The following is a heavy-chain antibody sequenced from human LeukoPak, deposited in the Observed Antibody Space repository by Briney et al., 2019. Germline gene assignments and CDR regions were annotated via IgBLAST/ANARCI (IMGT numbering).Heavy chain of an antibody. Sequence: SVKVSCKASGGTFSSYAISWVRQAPGQGLEWMGRIIPIFGTANYAQKFQGRVTITTDESTSTAYMELGSLRSEDTAVYYCATHKSSSWRNNWFDPWGQGTLVTVSS. J-gene: IGHJ5*02. CDR2: IIPIFGTA. D-gene: IGHD6-13*01. V-gene: IGHV1-69*05. CDR1: GGTFSSYA. CDR3: ATHKSSSWRNNWFDP.